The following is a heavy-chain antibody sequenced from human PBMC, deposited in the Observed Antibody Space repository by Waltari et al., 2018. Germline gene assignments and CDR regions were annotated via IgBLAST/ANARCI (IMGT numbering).Heavy chain of an antibody. CDR1: GYSISSGYY. V-gene: IGHV4-38-2*01. D-gene: IGHD2-8*01. CDR3: ARPGVSGAFDI. CDR2: IYHSGST. J-gene: IGHJ3*02. Sequence: QVQLQESGPGLVKPSETLSLTCAVSGYSISSGYYWGWIRPRPGKGLEWIGSIYHSGSTYYNPSLKSRVTISVDTSKNQFSLKLSSVTAADTAVYYCARPGVSGAFDIWGQGTMVTVSS.